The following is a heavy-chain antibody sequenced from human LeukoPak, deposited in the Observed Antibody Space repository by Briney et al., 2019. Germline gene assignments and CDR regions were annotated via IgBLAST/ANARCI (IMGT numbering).Heavy chain of an antibody. CDR1: GFTFSSYA. CDR3: AKGRKGQYAYFDY. CDR2: ISGSGGST. Sequence: PGASLRLSCAASGFTFSSYAMSWVRQAPGKGLEWVSAISGSGGSTHYADSVKGRFTISRDNSKNTLYLQMNSLRAEDTAVYYCAKGRKGQYAYFDYWGQGTLVTVSS. J-gene: IGHJ4*02. V-gene: IGHV3-23*01.